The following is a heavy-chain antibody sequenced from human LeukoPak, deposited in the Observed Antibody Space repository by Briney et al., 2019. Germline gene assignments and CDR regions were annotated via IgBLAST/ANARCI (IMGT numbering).Heavy chain of an antibody. Sequence: PGGSLRLSSAASGFTFSSYAMHWVRQAPGKGLEWVAVISYDGSNKYYADSVKGRFTISRDNSKNTLYLQMHSLRAEGTAVYYCARDLNFDILTGYPKPRSVGFDYWGQGTLVSVSS. CDR1: GFTFSSYA. CDR3: ARDLNFDILTGYPKPRSVGFDY. J-gene: IGHJ4*02. D-gene: IGHD3-9*01. CDR2: ISYDGSNK. V-gene: IGHV3-30-3*01.